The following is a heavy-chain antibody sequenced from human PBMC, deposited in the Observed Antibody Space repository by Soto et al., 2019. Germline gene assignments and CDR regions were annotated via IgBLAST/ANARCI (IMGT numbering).Heavy chain of an antibody. CDR3: ETDSSGWYGGFDY. D-gene: IGHD6-19*01. V-gene: IGHV1-24*01. CDR1: GYTLTELS. CDR2: FDPEDGET. J-gene: IGHJ4*02. Sequence: ASAKVSCKVSGYTLTELSMHWARQAPGKGLEWMGGFDPEDGETIYAQKFQGRVTMTEDTSTDTAYMELSSLRSEDTAVYYGETDSSGWYGGFDYWGQGTLVTVSS.